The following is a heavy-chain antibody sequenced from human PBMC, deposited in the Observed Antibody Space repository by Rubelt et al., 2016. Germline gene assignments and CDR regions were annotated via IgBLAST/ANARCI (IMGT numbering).Heavy chain of an antibody. CDR2: ISPYSGDT. D-gene: IGHD1-14*01. CDR1: GYTFTSYY. CDR3: ARTNYRKSTHLDN. Sequence: QVQLVQSGAEVKKPGASVKVSCKASGYTFTSYYMHWVRQAPGQGLEWMGWISPYSGDTNYAQKFQGRVTLTTDSPTTTAYMELTSLRSDDTAVYYCARTNYRKSTHLDNWGPGTLVTVSS. J-gene: IGHJ4*02. V-gene: IGHV1-2*02.